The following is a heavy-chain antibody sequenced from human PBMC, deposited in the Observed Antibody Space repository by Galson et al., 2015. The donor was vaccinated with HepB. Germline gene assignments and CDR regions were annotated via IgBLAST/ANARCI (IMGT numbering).Heavy chain of an antibody. CDR3: ARVSVPNIAAPAYMDV. J-gene: IGHJ6*03. Sequence: SLRLSCAASGLTFSSYRMEWVRQAPGKGLEWVSSISSTSYYIYYADSVKGRFTISRDNAKNSLYLQMSSLTAEDTAGFYCARVSVPNIAAPAYMDVWGKGTTVTVSS. D-gene: IGHD6-13*01. V-gene: IGHV3-21*01. CDR2: ISSTSYYI. CDR1: GLTFSSYR.